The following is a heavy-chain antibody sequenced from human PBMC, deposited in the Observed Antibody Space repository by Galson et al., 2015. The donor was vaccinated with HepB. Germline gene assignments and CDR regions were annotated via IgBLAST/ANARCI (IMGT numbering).Heavy chain of an antibody. Sequence: SLRLSCAASGFTFDDYAMHWVRQAPGKGLEWVSGISWNSGSIGYADPVKGRFTISRDNAKNSLYLQMNSLRAEDTALYYCAKDRGGYFTSGFDYWGQGTLVTVSS. J-gene: IGHJ4*02. CDR1: GFTFDDYA. CDR3: AKDRGGYFTSGFDY. D-gene: IGHD6-25*01. V-gene: IGHV3-9*01. CDR2: ISWNSGSI.